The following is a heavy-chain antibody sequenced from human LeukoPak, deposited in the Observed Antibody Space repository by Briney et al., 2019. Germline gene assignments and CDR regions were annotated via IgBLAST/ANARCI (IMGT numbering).Heavy chain of an antibody. CDR3: ARATSGVGYYGSGSYSPTYYYYYYYMDV. Sequence: GSLRLSCAASGFTFSNAWVSWVRQPPGKGLEWIGEINHSGSTNYNPSLKSRVTISVDTSKNQFSLKLSSVTAADTAVYYCARATSGVGYYGSGSYSPTYYYYYYYMDVWGKGTTVTVSS. CDR2: INHSGST. J-gene: IGHJ6*03. V-gene: IGHV4-34*01. D-gene: IGHD3-10*01. CDR1: GFTFSNAW.